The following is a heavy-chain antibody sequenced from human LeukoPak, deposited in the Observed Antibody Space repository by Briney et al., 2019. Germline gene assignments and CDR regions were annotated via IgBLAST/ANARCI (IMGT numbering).Heavy chain of an antibody. CDR1: GGSFSGYY. CDR2: INPSGST. V-gene: IGHV4-34*01. CDR3: ARGLGGYCSGGSCRPHNWFDP. D-gene: IGHD2-15*01. Sequence: PSETLSLTCAVYGGSFSGYYRSWVRQPPGKGLEWIGEINPSGSTNNNPPLKSRVPISVNTSKNQSSLTLSSVTAANTAVYYCARGLGGYCSGGSCRPHNWFDPWGQGTLVTVSS. J-gene: IGHJ5*02.